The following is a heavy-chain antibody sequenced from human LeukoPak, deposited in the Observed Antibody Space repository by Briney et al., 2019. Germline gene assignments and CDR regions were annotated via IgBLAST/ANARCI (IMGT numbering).Heavy chain of an antibody. CDR3: ARLTSSSWDIQH. J-gene: IGHJ1*01. V-gene: IGHV4-38-2*01. CDR2: IYHSGST. D-gene: IGHD6-13*01. Sequence: KPSETLSLTCAVSGYSISSGYYWGWIRQPPGKGLEWIGSIYHSGSTYYNPSLKGRVTISVDTSKNQFSLKLSSVTAAATAVYYSARLTSSSWDIQHWGQGTLVTVSS. CDR1: GYSISSGYY.